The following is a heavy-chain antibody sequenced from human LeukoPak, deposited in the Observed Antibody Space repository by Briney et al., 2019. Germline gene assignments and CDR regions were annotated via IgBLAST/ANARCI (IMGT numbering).Heavy chain of an antibody. Sequence: GGSLKLSCAASGFTFSSYSMNWVRQAPGKGLEWVSSISSSSSYIYYADSVKGRFTISRDNAKNSLYLQMNSLRAEDTAVYYCARDLRTVILPYYFDYWGQGTLVTVSS. CDR1: GFTFSSYS. D-gene: IGHD4-17*01. V-gene: IGHV3-21*01. J-gene: IGHJ4*02. CDR3: ARDLRTVILPYYFDY. CDR2: ISSSSSYI.